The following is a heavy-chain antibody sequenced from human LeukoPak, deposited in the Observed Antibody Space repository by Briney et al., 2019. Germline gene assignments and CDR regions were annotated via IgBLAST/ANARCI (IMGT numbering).Heavy chain of an antibody. CDR2: IYHSGST. Sequence: PSETLSLTCAVSGGSISSSNWWSWVRQPPGKGLEWIGEIYHSGSTNYNPSLKSRVTMSVDTSKNQFSLKLSSVTAADTAVYYCARDGLEGGIAAAGTSVGFDYWGQGTLVTVSS. V-gene: IGHV4-4*02. CDR1: GGSISSSNW. CDR3: ARDGLEGGIAAAGTSVGFDY. J-gene: IGHJ4*02. D-gene: IGHD6-13*01.